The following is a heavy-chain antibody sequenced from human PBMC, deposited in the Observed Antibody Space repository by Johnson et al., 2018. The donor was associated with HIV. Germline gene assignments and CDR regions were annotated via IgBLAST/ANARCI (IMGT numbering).Heavy chain of an antibody. CDR1: GFTFSSYG. V-gene: IGHV3-30*03. D-gene: IGHD6-13*01. Sequence: QVQLVESGGGVVQPGSSLRLSCAASGFTFSSYGMHWVRQAPGKGLEWVAVISYDGSNKYYADSVKGRFTISRDDSKNTLYLQMNSLKTEDAAVYYCTTWYYCARDRGLPGVAEAGNAFDIWGQGTLVTVSS. CDR2: ISYDGSNK. CDR3: TTWYYCARDRGLPGVAEAGNAFDI. J-gene: IGHJ3*02.